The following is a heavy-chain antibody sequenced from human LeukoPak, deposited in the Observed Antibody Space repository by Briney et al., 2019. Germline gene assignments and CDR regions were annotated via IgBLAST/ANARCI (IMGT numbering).Heavy chain of an antibody. CDR3: ARNRDGYNSFDY. D-gene: IGHD5-24*01. CDR1: GGSISSGGYY. V-gene: IGHV4-30-4*07. Sequence: SQTLSLTCTVSGGSISSGGYYWSWIRQPPGKGLEWIGYVWYSGTTKYNPSLKSRVTISVDTSKNHFSLKLSSVTAADTAVYYCARNRDGYNSFDYWGQGTLVTVSS. J-gene: IGHJ4*02. CDR2: VWYSGTT.